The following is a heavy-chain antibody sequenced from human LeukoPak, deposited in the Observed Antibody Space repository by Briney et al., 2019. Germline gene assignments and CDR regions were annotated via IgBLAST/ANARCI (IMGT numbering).Heavy chain of an antibody. CDR2: INGSGGST. CDR3: ARKQWLVQGTFDI. Sequence: SGGSLRLSCAASGFTFSIYAMSWVRQAPGKGLEWVSAINGSGGSTYYADSVKGRFTISRDNSKNTLYLQMNSLRAEDTAVYYCARKQWLVQGTFDIWGQGTMVTVSS. D-gene: IGHD6-19*01. CDR1: GFTFSIYA. V-gene: IGHV3-23*01. J-gene: IGHJ3*02.